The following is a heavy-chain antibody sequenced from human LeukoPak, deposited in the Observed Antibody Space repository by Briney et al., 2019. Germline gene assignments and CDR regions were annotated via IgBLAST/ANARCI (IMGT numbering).Heavy chain of an antibody. J-gene: IGHJ4*02. V-gene: IGHV1-2*02. Sequence: ASVKVSCKASGYTFTDYYMHWVRQAPGQGLEWMGWINPNSGDTNYAQKFQGRVTMTRDTSINTAYMELSRLRFDDTALYYCAKDKRAVAGDYFDYWGQGTLVTVSS. D-gene: IGHD6-19*01. CDR2: INPNSGDT. CDR1: GYTFTDYY. CDR3: AKDKRAVAGDYFDY.